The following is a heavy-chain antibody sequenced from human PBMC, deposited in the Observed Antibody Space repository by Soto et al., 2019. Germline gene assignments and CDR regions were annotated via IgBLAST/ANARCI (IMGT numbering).Heavy chain of an antibody. CDR3: ARPFSTVTTDAFNI. CDR1: GGSISSYY. V-gene: IGHV4-59*08. Sequence: SETLSLTCTASGGSISSYYWSWIRQPPGKGLEWIGYIYHTGSTNYNPSLQSRVTISVDTSKNQFSLKLSSVTAADTAVYYCARPFSTVTTDAFNIWGQGTMVTV. J-gene: IGHJ3*02. CDR2: IYHTGST. D-gene: IGHD4-17*01.